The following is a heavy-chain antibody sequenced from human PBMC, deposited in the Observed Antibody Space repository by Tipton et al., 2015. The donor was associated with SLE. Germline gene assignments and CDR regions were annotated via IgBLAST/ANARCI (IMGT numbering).Heavy chain of an antibody. V-gene: IGHV3-53*01. CDR2: IYSGGST. Sequence: SLRLSCAASGFTVSSNYMSWVRQAPGKGLEWVSVIYSGGSTYYADSVKGRFTISRDNSKNTLYLQMNSLRAEDTAVYYCARVRGVTTSEDYFDYWGQGTLVTVSS. J-gene: IGHJ4*02. D-gene: IGHD4-17*01. CDR3: ARVRGVTTSEDYFDY. CDR1: GFTVSSNY.